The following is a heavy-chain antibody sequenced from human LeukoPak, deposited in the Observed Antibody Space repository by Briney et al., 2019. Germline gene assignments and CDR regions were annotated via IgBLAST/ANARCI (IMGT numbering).Heavy chain of an antibody. CDR1: GGTISTYY. CDR3: ARDYNWTFDY. Sequence: PSETLSLTCTVSGGTISTYYWSWIRQPAGKGLEWIGRIYSSGGTNYNPSLRSRVTMSVDTSKNQFSLKLSSVTAADTAVYFCARDYNWTFDYWGQGTLVTVSS. D-gene: IGHD1-1*01. J-gene: IGHJ4*02. CDR2: IYSSGGT. V-gene: IGHV4-4*07.